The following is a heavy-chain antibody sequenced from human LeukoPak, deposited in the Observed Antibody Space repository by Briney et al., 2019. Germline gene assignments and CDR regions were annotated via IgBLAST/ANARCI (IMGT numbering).Heavy chain of an antibody. CDR3: LRLVPGSPPR. J-gene: IGHJ4*01. CDR2: IYAGGTISA. V-gene: IGHV3-53*04. D-gene: IGHD1-26*01. Sequence: GGTLTLTCAGSGCTLSENEKRWVRQAPGEGVEGVSLIYAGGTISAFYAHSVRGRFTGSRHDSQNPLDLHMSGLRVDDTAVYYGLRLVPGSPPRWGHGTLDTVSS. CDR1: GCTLSENE.